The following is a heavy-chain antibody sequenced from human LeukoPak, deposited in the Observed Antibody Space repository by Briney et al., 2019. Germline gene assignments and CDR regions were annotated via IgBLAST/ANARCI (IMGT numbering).Heavy chain of an antibody. D-gene: IGHD3-16*02. CDR3: ARDLYDYVWGSYRYLGGGPFLDY. Sequence: PGGSLRLSCAASGFTFSDYYMSWIRQAPGKGLEWVSYISSSGSTIYYADSVKGRFTISRDNAKNSLYLQMNSLRAEDTAVYYCARDLYDYVWGSYRYLGGGPFLDYWGQGTLVTVSS. CDR2: ISSSGSTI. V-gene: IGHV3-11*04. CDR1: GFTFSDYY. J-gene: IGHJ4*02.